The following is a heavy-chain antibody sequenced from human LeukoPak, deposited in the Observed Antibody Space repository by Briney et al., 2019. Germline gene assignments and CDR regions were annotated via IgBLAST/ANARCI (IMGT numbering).Heavy chain of an antibody. D-gene: IGHD3-22*01. Sequence: GESLKISCQGFGYTFTNYWIDWVRQMPGKGLEWMGIIFPGDSNTRYSPSFQGQVTMSADKSISTAYLQWSGLKASDTAVYYCARLDYASDGYNWFDPWGQGTLVTVSS. J-gene: IGHJ5*02. CDR1: GYTFTNYW. CDR2: IFPGDSNT. V-gene: IGHV5-51*01. CDR3: ARLDYASDGYNWFDP.